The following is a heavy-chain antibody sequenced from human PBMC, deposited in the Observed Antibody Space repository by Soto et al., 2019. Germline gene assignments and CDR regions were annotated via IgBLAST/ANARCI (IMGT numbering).Heavy chain of an antibody. V-gene: IGHV3-48*01. J-gene: IGHJ4*02. CDR2: ISSSSSTI. Sequence: EVQLVESGGGLVQPGGSLRLSCAASGFTFSSYSMNWVRQAPGKGLEWVSYISSSSSTIYYADSVKGRFTTSRDNAKNSLYLQMTGQRAEDTAVYYCASRVPDYGDTIDYWGQGTLVTVSS. D-gene: IGHD4-17*01. CDR3: ASRVPDYGDTIDY. CDR1: GFTFSSYS.